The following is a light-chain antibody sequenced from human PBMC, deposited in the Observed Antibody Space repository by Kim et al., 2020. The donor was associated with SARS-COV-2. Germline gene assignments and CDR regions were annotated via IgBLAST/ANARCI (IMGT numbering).Light chain of an antibody. V-gene: IGLV3-19*01. CDR3: NSRVSSGNHLV. Sequence: ALGQTVTITCQGDSLKNYYASWYQQKPGQAPLLVMYGRNNRPSGVPDRFSGSDSGTTSSLTLAGAQAQDEAVYYCNSRVSSGNHLVFGGGTQLTVL. CDR1: SLKNYY. J-gene: IGLJ3*02. CDR2: GRN.